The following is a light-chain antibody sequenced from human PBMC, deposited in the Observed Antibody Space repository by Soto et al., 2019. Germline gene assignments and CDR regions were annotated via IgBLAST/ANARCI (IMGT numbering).Light chain of an antibody. Sequence: QSVLTQPPSASGSPGQSVTISCTGTSSDVGGYNYVSWYQQHPGKAPKLMIYEVSKRPSGDPDRFSGSKSGNTASLTVSGLQAEDEADYYCSSYAGSNGVFGTGTKVTVL. CDR3: SSYAGSNGV. CDR1: SSDVGGYNY. J-gene: IGLJ1*01. CDR2: EVS. V-gene: IGLV2-8*01.